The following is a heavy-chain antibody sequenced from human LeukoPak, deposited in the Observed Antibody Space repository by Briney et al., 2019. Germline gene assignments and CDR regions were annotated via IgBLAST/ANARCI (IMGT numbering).Heavy chain of an antibody. J-gene: IGHJ3*02. Sequence: SETLSLTCTVSGGSISSGGYYWSWLRQHPGKGLEWIGYIYYSGSTYYNPSLKSRVTISVDTSKNQFSLKLSSMTAADTAVYYCARESRRGYCSSTSCIAFDIWGQGTMVTVSS. CDR1: GGSISSGGYY. CDR2: IYYSGST. D-gene: IGHD2-2*01. CDR3: ARESRRGYCSSTSCIAFDI. V-gene: IGHV4-31*03.